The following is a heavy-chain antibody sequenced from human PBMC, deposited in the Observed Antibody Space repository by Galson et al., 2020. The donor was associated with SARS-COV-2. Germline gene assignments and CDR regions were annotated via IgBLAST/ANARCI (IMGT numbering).Heavy chain of an antibody. CDR2: ISNDGNNK. CDR3: GVYNWFDP. J-gene: IGHJ5*02. V-gene: IGHV3-30*03. CDR1: GFTFSNYG. Sequence: GGSLRLSCAASGFTFSNYGIHWVRQAPGRGLEWVAVISNDGNNKYYADSVKGRFTISRDNSKNTLYLQMNSLRLEDTAMYYCGVYNWFDPWGQGTLVTVSS.